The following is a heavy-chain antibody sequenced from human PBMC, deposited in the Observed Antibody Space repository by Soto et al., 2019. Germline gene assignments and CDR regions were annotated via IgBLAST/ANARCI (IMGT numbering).Heavy chain of an antibody. D-gene: IGHD3-3*01. J-gene: IGHJ6*03. CDR3: ARGFKRTYYDFWSGQSYYYYVDV. V-gene: IGHV1-8*02. CDR1: GYTFTGYY. Sequence: ASVKVSCKASGYTFTGYYMHWVRQAPGQGLEWMGWMNPNSGNTGYAQKFQGRVTMTRNTSISTAYMELSSLRSEDTAVYYCARGFKRTYYDFWSGQSYYYYVDVWGKGTTVTVSS. CDR2: MNPNSGNT.